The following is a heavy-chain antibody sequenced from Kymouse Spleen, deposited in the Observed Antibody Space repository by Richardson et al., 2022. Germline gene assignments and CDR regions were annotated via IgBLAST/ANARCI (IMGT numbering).Heavy chain of an antibody. CDR1: GFTFSSYA. V-gene: IGHV3-23*04. CDR3: AKPIFGVVRWGYYGMDV. D-gene: IGHD3-3*01. CDR2: ISGSGGST. Sequence: EVQLVESGGGLVQPGGSLRLSCAASGFTFSSYAMSWVRQAPGKGLEWVSAISGSGGSTYYADSVKGRFTISRDNSKNTLYLQMNSLRAEDTAVYYCAKPIFGVVRWGYYGMDVWGQGTTVTVSS. J-gene: IGHJ6*02.